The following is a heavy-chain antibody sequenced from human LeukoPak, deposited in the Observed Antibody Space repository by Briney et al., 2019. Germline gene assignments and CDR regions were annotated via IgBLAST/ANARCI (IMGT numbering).Heavy chain of an antibody. J-gene: IGHJ6*02. V-gene: IGHV5-51*01. Sequence: GESLKISCKGSGYSFTSYWIGWVRQMPGKGLEWMGIIYPGDSDTRYSPSFQGQVTISADKSISTAYLQWSSLKASDTAMYYCAKLSGYTAHYYYYGMDVWGQGTTVTVSS. D-gene: IGHD5-12*01. CDR2: IYPGDSDT. CDR3: AKLSGYTAHYYYYGMDV. CDR1: GYSFTSYW.